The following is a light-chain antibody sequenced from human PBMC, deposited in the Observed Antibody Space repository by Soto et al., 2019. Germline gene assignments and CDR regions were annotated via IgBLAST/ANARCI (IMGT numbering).Light chain of an antibody. CDR1: QSVRSSY. CDR2: GAS. Sequence: EIVLTQSPGTLSLSPGERATLSCRASQSVRSSYVAWYQQRPGQAPRLLIYGASSRATGIPGRFSGSGSGTDFTLTISRLEPEDFAVYYCQQYGSSPQTFGQGTKVDIK. V-gene: IGKV3-20*01. J-gene: IGKJ1*01. CDR3: QQYGSSPQT.